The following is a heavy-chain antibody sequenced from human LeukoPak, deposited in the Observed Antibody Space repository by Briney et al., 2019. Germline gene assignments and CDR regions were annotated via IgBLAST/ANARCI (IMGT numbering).Heavy chain of an antibody. CDR1: GFTFSSYA. Sequence: GGSLRLSCAASGFTFSSYAMHWVRQAPGKGLEWVASIKQDGDEKYCVDSVKGRFTISRDNAKNSLYLQMNSLRAEDTAVYYCASHDYGDYASFDYWGQGTLVTVSS. CDR3: ASHDYGDYASFDY. CDR2: IKQDGDEK. D-gene: IGHD4-17*01. J-gene: IGHJ4*02. V-gene: IGHV3-7*03.